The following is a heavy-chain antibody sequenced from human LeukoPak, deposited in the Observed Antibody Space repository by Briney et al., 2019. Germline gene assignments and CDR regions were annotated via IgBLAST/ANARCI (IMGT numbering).Heavy chain of an antibody. V-gene: IGHV4-31*03. Sequence: PSQTLSLTCTVSGGSISSGGYYWSWIRQHPGKGLERIGYIYYSGSTYYNPSLKSRVTISVDTSKNQFSLKLSSVTAADTAVYYCARLSMVRGVIVDYWGQGTLVTVSS. J-gene: IGHJ4*02. CDR2: IYYSGST. CDR3: ARLSMVRGVIVDY. D-gene: IGHD3-10*01. CDR1: GGSISSGGYY.